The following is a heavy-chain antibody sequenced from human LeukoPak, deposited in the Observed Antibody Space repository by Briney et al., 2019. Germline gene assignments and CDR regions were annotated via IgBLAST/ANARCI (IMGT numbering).Heavy chain of an antibody. J-gene: IGHJ6*02. CDR3: AKDRSRDGYKSVYYYYGMDV. D-gene: IGHD5-24*01. CDR2: IRSKSDAGTM. Sequence: GGSLRLSCTASGFNFRSAWMSWARQAPGKGLEWVGRIRSKSDAGTMDYAAHVEGRFTISRDNSKNTLYLQMNSLRAEDTAVYYCAKDRSRDGYKSVYYYYGMDVWGQGTTVTVSS. V-gene: IGHV3-15*01. CDR1: GFNFRSAW.